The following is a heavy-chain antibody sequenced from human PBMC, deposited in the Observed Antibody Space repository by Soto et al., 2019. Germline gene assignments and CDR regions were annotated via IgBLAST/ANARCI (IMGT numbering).Heavy chain of an antibody. V-gene: IGHV1-58*02. CDR1: GSGFISAG. J-gene: IGHJ6*02. D-gene: IGHD2-15*01. CDR3: SADRPDIGVGWWV. Sequence: ASVKVSCKASGSGFISAGIQWVRQAHGQRLEWIGWIVVASGQTNYAQNFRGRVAITRDTSTATAYIELTGLTSEDTAVYFCSADRPDIGVGWWVWGQGTTVTVSS. CDR2: IVVASGQT.